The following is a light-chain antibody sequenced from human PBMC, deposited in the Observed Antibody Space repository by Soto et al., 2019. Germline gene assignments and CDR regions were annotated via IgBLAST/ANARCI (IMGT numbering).Light chain of an antibody. CDR1: QSLSTDD. Sequence: EVVLTQSPGTLSLSPGETASLSCRASQSLSTDDFAWYQQKPGQAPRLLIFSTSRRISGVPDRFSASGSGTDFTLTISRLEPEDFAMYYCQKYDNLPGTFGQGTKLEIK. V-gene: IGKV3-20*01. CDR2: STS. J-gene: IGKJ2*02. CDR3: QKYDNLPGT.